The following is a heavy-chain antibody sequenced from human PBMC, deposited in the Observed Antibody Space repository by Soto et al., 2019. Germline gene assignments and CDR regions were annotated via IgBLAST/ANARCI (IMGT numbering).Heavy chain of an antibody. V-gene: IGHV4-4*07. CDR3: ARNTIVGDTTYYFDY. CDR2: IYTRGST. CDR1: GGSISSYY. Sequence: PSETLSLTCTVSGGSISSYYCSWIRQPAGKGLEWIGRIYTRGSTNYNPSLKSRGNMSVDTSKNQFSLQLSSVTDADTAVYYRARNTIVGDTTYYFDYWGQGTLVTVYS. J-gene: IGHJ4*02. D-gene: IGHD1-26*01.